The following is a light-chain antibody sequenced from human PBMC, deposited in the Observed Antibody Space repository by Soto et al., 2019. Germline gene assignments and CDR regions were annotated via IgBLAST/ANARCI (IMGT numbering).Light chain of an antibody. V-gene: IGKV1-6*01. J-gene: IGKJ2*01. Sequence: AIQMTQSPSSLSASVGDRVTIACRASQGIENDLAWYQQKPGRAPKLLIYAASSFHSGVPSRFSGSGSGTDFTLTISSLQPEDCATYYCLQDYSYPYTFGQGTKLEIK. CDR3: LQDYSYPYT. CDR1: QGIEND. CDR2: AAS.